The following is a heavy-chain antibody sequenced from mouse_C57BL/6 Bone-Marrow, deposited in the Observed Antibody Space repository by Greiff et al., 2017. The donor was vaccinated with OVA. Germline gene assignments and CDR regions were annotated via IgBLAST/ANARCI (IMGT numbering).Heavy chain of an antibody. CDR3: AKGSGSTYWYFDV. D-gene: IGHD1-1*01. CDR1: GYTFTSYG. CDR2: IYPRSGNT. V-gene: IGHV1-81*01. Sequence: QVQLQQSGAELVRPGASVKLSCKASGYTFTSYGISWVKQRPGQGLEWIGEIYPRSGNTYYNEKFKGKATLTADKSSSTAYMELRSLTSEDSAVYFSAKGSGSTYWYFDVWGTGTTVTVAS. J-gene: IGHJ1*03.